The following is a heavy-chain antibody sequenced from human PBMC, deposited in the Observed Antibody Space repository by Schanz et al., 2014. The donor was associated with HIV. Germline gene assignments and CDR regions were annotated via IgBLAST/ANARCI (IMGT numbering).Heavy chain of an antibody. J-gene: IGHJ6*02. CDR2: IIPIFGTA. V-gene: IGHV1-69*01. Sequence: QVTLVQSGAEVKRPGSTVKVSCTASGGTLISTYGFSWARQAPGQGLEWMGGIIPIFGTANYAQKFQDRVTITADEPTSTAYMVLRGLRSEDTAVYYCARGEVATIEDKRGDYYYYYTMDVGGQGTTVTVSS. D-gene: IGHD5-12*01. CDR1: GGTLISTYG. CDR3: ARGEVATIEDKRGDYYYYYTMDV.